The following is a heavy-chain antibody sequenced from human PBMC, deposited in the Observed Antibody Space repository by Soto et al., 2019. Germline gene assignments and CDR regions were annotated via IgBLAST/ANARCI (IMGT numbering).Heavy chain of an antibody. CDR3: ARDSFVFSCSSTSCYDAFDI. J-gene: IGHJ3*02. Sequence: GGSLRLSCAASGFTFSSYSMNWVRQAPGKGLEWVSSISSSSSYIYYADSVKGRFTISRDNAKNSLYLQMNSLRAEDTAVYYCARDSFVFSCSSTSCYDAFDIWGQGTMVTVSS. CDR1: GFTFSSYS. D-gene: IGHD2-2*01. V-gene: IGHV3-21*01. CDR2: ISSSSSYI.